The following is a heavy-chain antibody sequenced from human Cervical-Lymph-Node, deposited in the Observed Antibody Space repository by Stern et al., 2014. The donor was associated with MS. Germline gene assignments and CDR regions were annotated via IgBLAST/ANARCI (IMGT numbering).Heavy chain of an antibody. CDR2: VIPIFGTA. CDR1: GGTFSSYA. Sequence: VHLVESGAAVKKPGSSVKVSCKASGGTFSSYAISWVRQAPGQGLEWMGGVIPIFGTANYAQKFQGRVTITADESTSTAYMELSSLRSEDTAVYYCARGELKEGLVRGMDVWGQGTTVTVSS. V-gene: IGHV1-69*01. D-gene: IGHD1-26*01. CDR3: ARGELKEGLVRGMDV. J-gene: IGHJ6*02.